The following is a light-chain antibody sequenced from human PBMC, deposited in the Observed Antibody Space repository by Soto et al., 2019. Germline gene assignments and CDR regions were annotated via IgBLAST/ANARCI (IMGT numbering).Light chain of an antibody. Sequence: DIHLTQSPSTLSTSVGARVTITGRASQSVSYWWAWYQQKPGKAPNLLIYDGSTLASGVPPRFSGGGFGTEFTLTISSLQPDDSAMYYCQHYNTYSKAFGPGTRVEIK. J-gene: IGKJ3*01. CDR3: QHYNTYSKA. CDR1: QSVSYW. V-gene: IGKV1-5*01. CDR2: DGS.